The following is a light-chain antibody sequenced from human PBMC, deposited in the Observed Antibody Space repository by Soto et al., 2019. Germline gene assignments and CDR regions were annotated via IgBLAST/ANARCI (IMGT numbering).Light chain of an antibody. CDR2: AND. Sequence: QSVLTQPPSASRTPGQRVTIPCSGSSSDIGSNSVNWYLQLPGAAPRLLIYANDHRPSGVPDRFSASKSGTSASLAISGVRSEDEAFYYCATWSDSLKGWVFGGGTKLTVL. CDR1: SSDIGSNS. V-gene: IGLV1-44*01. CDR3: ATWSDSLKGWV. J-gene: IGLJ3*02.